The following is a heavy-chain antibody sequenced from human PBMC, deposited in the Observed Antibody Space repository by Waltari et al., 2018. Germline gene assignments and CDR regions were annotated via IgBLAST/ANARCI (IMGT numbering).Heavy chain of an antibody. CDR2: IYTSGST. J-gene: IGHJ3*02. CDR1: GGSISSGSYY. CDR3: ARWETGYDAFDI. V-gene: IGHV4-61*02. Sequence: QVQLQESGPGLVKPSQTLSLTCTVSGGSISSGSYYLRWIRQPAGKGLEWIGRIYTSGSTNYNPSLKSRVTISVDTSKNQFSLKLSSVTAADTAVYYCARWETGYDAFDIWGQGTMVTVSS. D-gene: IGHD7-27*01.